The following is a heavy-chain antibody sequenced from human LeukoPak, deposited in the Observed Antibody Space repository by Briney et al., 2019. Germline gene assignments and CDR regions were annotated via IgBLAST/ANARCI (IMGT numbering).Heavy chain of an antibody. CDR2: IYYSGST. CDR3: ARSNSYGIFDY. CDR1: GGSISTYY. J-gene: IGHJ4*02. D-gene: IGHD5-18*01. Sequence: PSETLSLTCTVSGGSISTYYWSWIRQPPGKGLEWIGYIYYSGSTNYNPSLKSRVTISVDTSKNQFSLKLSSVTAADTAVYYCARSNSYGIFDYWGQGTLVTVSS. V-gene: IGHV4-59*12.